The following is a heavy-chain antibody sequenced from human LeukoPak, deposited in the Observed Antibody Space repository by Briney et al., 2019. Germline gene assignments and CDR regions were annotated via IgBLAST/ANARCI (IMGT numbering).Heavy chain of an antibody. J-gene: IGHJ6*02. CDR1: GFTFSSYD. Sequence: GRSLRLSCAASGFTFSSYDMHWVRQAPGKGLEWVAVISSDGSNEYYIGSVKGRFTISRDNSKNTLYLQVNSLRAEDTAVYYCAKNGIYCSGGNCYYYYGMAVWGQGTTVTVSS. CDR3: AKNGIYCSGGNCYYYYGMAV. CDR2: ISSDGSNE. V-gene: IGHV3-30*18. D-gene: IGHD2-15*01.